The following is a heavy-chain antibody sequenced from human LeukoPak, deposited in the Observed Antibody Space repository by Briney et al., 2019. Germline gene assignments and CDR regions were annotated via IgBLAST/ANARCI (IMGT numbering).Heavy chain of an antibody. V-gene: IGHV3-7*01. CDR1: GFTFSTYW. CDR3: ARAPRVDYMDV. Sequence: PGGSLRLSCTASGFTFSTYWMSWVRQAPGKGLEWVANTREDGSEKYYVDSVKGRFTISRDNAKNSLYLQMNSLRAEDTAVYYCARAPRVDYMDVWGKGTTVTVSS. D-gene: IGHD2-15*01. J-gene: IGHJ6*03. CDR2: TREDGSEK.